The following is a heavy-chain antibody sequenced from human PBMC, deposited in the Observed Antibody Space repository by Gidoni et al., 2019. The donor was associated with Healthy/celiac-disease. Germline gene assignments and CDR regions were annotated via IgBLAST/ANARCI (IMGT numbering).Heavy chain of an antibody. CDR1: GGSISSYY. V-gene: IGHV4-59*08. CDR2: IYYSGST. J-gene: IGHJ5*02. CDR3: ARHRYYYDSSGYYSFDP. D-gene: IGHD3-22*01. Sequence: QVQLQESGPGLVKPSETLSLTCTVPGGSISSYYWSWIRQPPGKGLEWIGYIYYSGSTNYNPSLKSRVTISVDTSKNQFSLKLSSVTAADTAVYYCARHRYYYDSSGYYSFDPWGQGTLVTVSS.